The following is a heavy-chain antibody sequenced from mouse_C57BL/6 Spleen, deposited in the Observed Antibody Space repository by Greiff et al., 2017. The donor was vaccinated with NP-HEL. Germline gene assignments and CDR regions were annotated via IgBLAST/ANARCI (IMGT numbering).Heavy chain of an antibody. D-gene: IGHD1-1*01. J-gene: IGHJ3*01. V-gene: IGHV1-11*01. CDR3: AFGYGSSWGFAY. Sequence: QVQLKESGAELASPGASVTLSCKASGYTFTDHIMNWVKKRPGQGLEWIGRIYPVSGETNYNQKFMGKATFSVDRSSSTVYMVLNSLTSEDPAVYYCAFGYGSSWGFAYWGQGTLVTVSA. CDR2: IYPVSGET. CDR1: GYTFTDHI.